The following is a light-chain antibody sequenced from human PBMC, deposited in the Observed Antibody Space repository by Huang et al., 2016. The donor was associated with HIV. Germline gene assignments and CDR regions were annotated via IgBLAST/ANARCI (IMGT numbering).Light chain of an antibody. Sequence: EIVMTQSPATLSVSPGERATLSCRASQSVSSMLAWYQQKPGQAPRLLIYGASTRAIGIPDRFSGSGSGTEFTLTISSLHSEDFAVYYCQQYNKWPPLTFGGGTKVEIK. CDR3: QQYNKWPPLT. CDR1: QSVSSM. V-gene: IGKV3-15*01. J-gene: IGKJ4*01. CDR2: GAS.